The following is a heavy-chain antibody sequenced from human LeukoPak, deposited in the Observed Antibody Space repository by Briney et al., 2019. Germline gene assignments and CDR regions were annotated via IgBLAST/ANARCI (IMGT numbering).Heavy chain of an antibody. J-gene: IGHJ4*02. D-gene: IGHD4/OR15-4a*01. CDR2: ISGSGGST. CDR1: GFTFSSYA. V-gene: IGHV3-23*01. Sequence: GGSLRLSCAASGFTFSSYAMSWVRQAPGKGLEWVSAISGSGGSTYYADSVKGRFTISRDNSKNTLYLQMNSLRAEDTAVYYCARQRDGAPSPFDSWGQGTLVTVSP. CDR3: ARQRDGAPSPFDS.